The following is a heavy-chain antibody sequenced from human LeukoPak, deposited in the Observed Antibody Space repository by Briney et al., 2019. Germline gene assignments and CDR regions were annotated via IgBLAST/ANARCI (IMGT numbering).Heavy chain of an antibody. V-gene: IGHV3-7*01. D-gene: IGHD3-10*01. Sequence: PGGSLRLSCAASGFTFSTYFMNWVRQAPGKGLEWVANIKQDGSEKYYVDSVKGRFTISRDNANNSLYLQMNSLRAEDTAVYYCARGRGGLLWFGEFNSWGQGTLVTVSS. CDR2: IKQDGSEK. CDR1: GFTFSTYF. J-gene: IGHJ4*02. CDR3: ARGRGGLLWFGEFNS.